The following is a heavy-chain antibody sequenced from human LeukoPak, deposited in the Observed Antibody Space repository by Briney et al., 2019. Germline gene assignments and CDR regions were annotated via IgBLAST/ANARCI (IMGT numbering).Heavy chain of an antibody. D-gene: IGHD2-2*01. V-gene: IGHV3-23*01. J-gene: IGHJ4*02. CDR3: AKDLSGVIVVVPVDPDY. CDR2: ISGSGGST. CDR1: GFTFSSYA. Sequence: GGSLRLSCAASGFTFSSYAMSWVRQAPGKGREWVSAISGSGGSTYYADSVKGRFTISRDNSKNTLYLQMNSLRAEDTAVYHCAKDLSGVIVVVPVDPDYWGQGTLVTVSS.